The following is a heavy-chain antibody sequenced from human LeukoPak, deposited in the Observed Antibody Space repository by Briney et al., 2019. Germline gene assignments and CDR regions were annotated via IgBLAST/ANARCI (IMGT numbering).Heavy chain of an antibody. V-gene: IGHV3-30*18. CDR3: AKDRGTAMAY. D-gene: IGHD5-18*01. CDR1: GFTFSNAW. Sequence: GGSLRLSCAASGFTFSNAWMSWVRQAPGKGLEWVAVISYDGSNKYYADSVKGRFTISRDNSKNTLYLQMNSLRAEDTAVYYCAKDRGTAMAYWGQGTLVTVSS. J-gene: IGHJ4*02. CDR2: ISYDGSNK.